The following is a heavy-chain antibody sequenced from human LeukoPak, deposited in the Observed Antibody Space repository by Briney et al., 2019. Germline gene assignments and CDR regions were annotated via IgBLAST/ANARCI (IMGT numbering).Heavy chain of an antibody. Sequence: GGSLRLSCAASGFTFSSYSMNWVRQAPGKGLEWVSSISSSSSYIYYADSVKGRFTISRDNAKNSLYLQMNSLRAEDTAVYYCARNGQPAAIRGVSDYWGQGTLVTVSS. V-gene: IGHV3-21*01. J-gene: IGHJ4*02. CDR2: ISSSSSYI. CDR1: GFTFSSYS. D-gene: IGHD2-2*01. CDR3: ARNGQPAAIRGVSDY.